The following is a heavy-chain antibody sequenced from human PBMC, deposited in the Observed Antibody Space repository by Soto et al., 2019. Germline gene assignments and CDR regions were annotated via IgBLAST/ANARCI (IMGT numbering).Heavy chain of an antibody. CDR3: TTDYGAKPLGY. Sequence: GGSLRLSCAASGFTFSNAWMNWVRQAPGKGLKWVGRIKSKTDGGTTDYAAPVKGRFTISRDDSKNTLYLKMNSLKTEDTAVYYCTTDYGAKPLGYWGQGTLVTVSS. D-gene: IGHD2-2*02. J-gene: IGHJ4*02. CDR1: GFTFSNAW. V-gene: IGHV3-15*07. CDR2: IKSKTDGGTT.